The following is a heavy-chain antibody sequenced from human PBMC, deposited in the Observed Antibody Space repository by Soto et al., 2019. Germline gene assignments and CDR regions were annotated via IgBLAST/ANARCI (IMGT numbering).Heavy chain of an antibody. CDR1: GFTFSTYN. Sequence: EVQLVESGGGLVQPGGSLRLSCAASGFTFSTYNIHWVRQAPGEGLEWVSGISRGSGTIFYADSVKGRFTISRDNAKNSLYLQMNSLRAEDTAVYYCAREPYGDRPLGYFDLWGRGTLVTVSS. J-gene: IGHJ2*01. D-gene: IGHD2-21*02. V-gene: IGHV3-48*01. CDR3: AREPYGDRPLGYFDL. CDR2: ISRGSGTI.